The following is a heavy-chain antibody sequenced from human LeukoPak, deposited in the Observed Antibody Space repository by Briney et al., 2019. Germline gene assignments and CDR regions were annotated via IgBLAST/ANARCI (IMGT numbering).Heavy chain of an antibody. J-gene: IGHJ4*02. D-gene: IGHD3-3*01. CDR2: INPNSGGT. V-gene: IGHV1-2*02. CDR3: ARYYVEGRCFDY. Sequence: ASVKVSCKACGYTFTGYYMHWVRQAPGQGLEWMGWINPNSGGTNYAQKFQGRVTMTRDTSIRTAYMELSRLRSDDTDVYYCARYYVEGRCFDYWGQGTLVTVSS. CDR1: GYTFTGYY.